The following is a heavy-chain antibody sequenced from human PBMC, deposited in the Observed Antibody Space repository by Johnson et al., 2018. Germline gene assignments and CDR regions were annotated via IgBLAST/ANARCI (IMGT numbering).Heavy chain of an antibody. Sequence: QVQLVESGAEVKKPGSSVKVSCKTSGGIFSRFAISWVRQAPGQGLAWMGGITPMSGSPTSAQKFQGGVTISADESTSTAYMELSSLRADDTAVYYCAKGAAGSSVYSNYVDYWGQGTLVTVSS. CDR1: GGIFSRFA. D-gene: IGHD3-10*01. V-gene: IGHV1-69*01. J-gene: IGHJ4*02. CDR2: ITPMSGSP. CDR3: AKGAAGSSVYSNYVDY.